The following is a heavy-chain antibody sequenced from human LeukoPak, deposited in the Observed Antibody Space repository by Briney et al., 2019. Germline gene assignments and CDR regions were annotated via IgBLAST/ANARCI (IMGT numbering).Heavy chain of an antibody. D-gene: IGHD4-11*01. CDR1: GGSISSYY. Sequence: SETLSLTCTVSGGSISSYYWSWIRQPAGKGLEWIVRIYTSGSTNYNPSLKSRVTMSVDTSKNQFSLKLSSVTAADTAVYYCARGQTVTTGYYYYYYYMDVWGKGTTVTVSS. CDR2: IYTSGST. CDR3: ARGQTVTTGYYYYYYYMDV. V-gene: IGHV4-4*07. J-gene: IGHJ6*03.